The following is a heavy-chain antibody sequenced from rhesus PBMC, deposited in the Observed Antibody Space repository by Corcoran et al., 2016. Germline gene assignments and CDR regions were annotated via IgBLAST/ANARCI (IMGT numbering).Heavy chain of an antibody. CDR3: ARQGYTNHLGGLDS. D-gene: IGHD1-38*01. Sequence: QVQLQESGPGLVKPSETLSLTCTVSGGSISGYFNRNWIRHPPGKGLEWIGGVYGNSASTNYNPSLKSRVTISKDTSNNQFSLRLTSVTAADTAVYYCARQGYTNHLGGLDSWGQGVVATVSS. CDR1: GGSISGYFN. J-gene: IGHJ6*01. CDR2: VYGNSAST. V-gene: IGHV4-143*01.